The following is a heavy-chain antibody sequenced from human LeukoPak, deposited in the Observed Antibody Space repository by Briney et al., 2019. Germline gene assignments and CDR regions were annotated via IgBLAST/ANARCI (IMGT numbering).Heavy chain of an antibody. CDR2: IYYSVST. J-gene: IGHJ4*02. D-gene: IGHD3-10*01. CDR3: ARVARSITSPYYFDY. Sequence: KTSETLSLTCTVSGGSISSYYWSWIRQPPGKGLEWIGYIYYSVSTNYNPSLKSRVTISVDTSKKEFSLKLSSVTAADTAVYYCARVARSITSPYYFDYWGQGTLVTVSS. V-gene: IGHV4-59*01. CDR1: GGSISSYY.